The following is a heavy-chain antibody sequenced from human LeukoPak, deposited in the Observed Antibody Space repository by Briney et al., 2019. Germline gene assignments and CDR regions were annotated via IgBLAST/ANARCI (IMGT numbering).Heavy chain of an antibody. J-gene: IGHJ4*02. CDR3: ARGPELERFDY. CDR1: GGTFSSYA. D-gene: IGHD1-1*01. CDR2: IIPIFGTA. Sequence: SVKVSCKASGGTFSSYAISWVRQAPGQGLEWMGGIIPIFGTANYAQKFQGRVTITTDESTSTAYIELSSLRSEDTAVYYCARGPELERFDYWGQGTLVTVSS. V-gene: IGHV1-69*05.